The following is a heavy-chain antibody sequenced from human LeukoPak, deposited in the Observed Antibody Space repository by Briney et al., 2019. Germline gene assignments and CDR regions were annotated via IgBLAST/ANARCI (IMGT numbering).Heavy chain of an antibody. V-gene: IGHV4-59*08. Sequence: SETLSLTCTVSGGSISSYYWSWIRQPPGKGLEWSGYIYYSGSTNYNPYLKSRVTISVDTSKNQFSLKLSSVTAADTAVYYCARGAVAVAGVYFDYWGQGTLVTVSS. CDR2: IYYSGST. D-gene: IGHD6-19*01. CDR1: GGSISSYY. CDR3: ARGAVAVAGVYFDY. J-gene: IGHJ4*02.